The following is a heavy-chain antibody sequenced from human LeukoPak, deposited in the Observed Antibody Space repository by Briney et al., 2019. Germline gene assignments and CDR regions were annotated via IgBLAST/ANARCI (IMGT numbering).Heavy chain of an antibody. D-gene: IGHD3-10*01. CDR3: ARGSPYGSGSPFDY. CDR1: GGSISSGDYY. J-gene: IGHJ4*02. V-gene: IGHV4-30-4*01. CDR2: IYYSGST. Sequence: SQTLSLTCTVSGGSISSGDYYWSWIRQPPGKGLEWIGYIYYSGSTYYNPSLKSRVTISVDTSKNQFSLKLSSVTAADTAVYYCARGSPYGSGSPFDYWGQGTLVTVSS.